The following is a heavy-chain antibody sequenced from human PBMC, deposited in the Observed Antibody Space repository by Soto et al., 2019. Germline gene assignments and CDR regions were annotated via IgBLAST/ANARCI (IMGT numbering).Heavy chain of an antibody. J-gene: IGHJ3*01. CDR3: ATLPPRIDV. CDR1: GTSISSTFW. CDR2: VYHTGTT. Sequence: SETLSLTFAVSGTSISSTFWWTWVRQPPGKGLKWIGEVYHTGTTKYNPSLKNRVTISVDKSNNQFSLELRSVTAADTAVYYWATLPPRIDV. V-gene: IGHV4-4*02.